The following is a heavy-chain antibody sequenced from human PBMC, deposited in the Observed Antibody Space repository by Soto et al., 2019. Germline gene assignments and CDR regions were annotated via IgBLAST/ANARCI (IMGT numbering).Heavy chain of an antibody. CDR2: INHSGFT. V-gene: IGHV4-34*01. CDR3: ARAEVTQGATLFDF. J-gene: IGHJ4*02. Sequence: SETLSLTCGVSDGSLRGHYWSWIRQPPGKGLEWIAEINHSGFTNYNPSFKSRVTISRDTPTNQISLKLTSVTAADSAVYYCARAEVTQGATLFDFWGQGTLVTVSS. CDR1: DGSLRGHY. D-gene: IGHD1-26*01.